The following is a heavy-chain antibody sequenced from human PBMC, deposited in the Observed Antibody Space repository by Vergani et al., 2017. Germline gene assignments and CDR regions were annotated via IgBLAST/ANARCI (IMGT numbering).Heavy chain of an antibody. J-gene: IGHJ6*02. CDR3: ARDPDGDYYYYGMDV. V-gene: IGHV3-11*06. D-gene: IGHD4-17*01. CDR2: ISSSSSYT. Sequence: QVQLVESGGGLVKPGGSLRLSCAASGFTFSDYYMSWIRQAPGKGLEWVSYISSSSSYTNYADSVKGRFTISRDNAKNSLYLQMNSLRAEDTAVYYCARDPDGDYYYYGMDVWGQGTTVTVSS. CDR1: GFTFSDYY.